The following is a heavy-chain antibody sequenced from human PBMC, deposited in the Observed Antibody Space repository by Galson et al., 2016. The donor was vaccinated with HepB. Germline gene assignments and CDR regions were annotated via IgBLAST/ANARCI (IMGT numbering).Heavy chain of an antibody. Sequence: SETLSLTCTVSGGSISSGNYYWSRVRQPPGKRLEWIGGIYYSGTTNYKPSLKSRVTISVDTSKNQFSLRLSSVTAADTAVYYCARMDPALISGFDYWGQGTLVTVSS. J-gene: IGHJ4*02. CDR2: IYYSGTT. CDR1: GGSISSGNYY. V-gene: IGHV4-61*01. D-gene: IGHD2-15*01. CDR3: ARMDPALISGFDY.